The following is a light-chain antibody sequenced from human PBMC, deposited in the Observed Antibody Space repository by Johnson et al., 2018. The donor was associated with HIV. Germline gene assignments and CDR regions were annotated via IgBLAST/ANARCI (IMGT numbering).Light chain of an antibody. V-gene: IGLV1-51*02. CDR1: SSNIGNNY. Sequence: QSVLTQPPSVSAAPGQKVTISCSGSSSNIGNNYVSWYQQLPGTAPKLLIYENNKRPSGIPDRFSGSKSCTSATLGITELQTGDEADYYCGTWDSSLSVLYVFVTGTKVTVL. J-gene: IGLJ1*01. CDR3: GTWDSSLSVLYV. CDR2: ENN.